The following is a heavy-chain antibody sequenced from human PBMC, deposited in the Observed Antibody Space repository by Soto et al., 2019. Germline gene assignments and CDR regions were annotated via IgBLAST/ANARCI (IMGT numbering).Heavy chain of an antibody. CDR2: ISKDGSTK. J-gene: IGHJ5*02. CDR1: RFNFNIYA. CDR3: ARVTKEKWLVKWFDP. V-gene: IGHV3-30-3*01. D-gene: IGHD6-19*01. Sequence: QEHLVESGGGVVQPGRSLRLSCAASRFNFNIYAMHWVRQAPSKGMEWVALISKDGSTKYYADSVKGRFTISRDNAKNTRFLQMDSLRPDDTAVYYCARVTKEKWLVKWFDPWGQGTLVTVSS.